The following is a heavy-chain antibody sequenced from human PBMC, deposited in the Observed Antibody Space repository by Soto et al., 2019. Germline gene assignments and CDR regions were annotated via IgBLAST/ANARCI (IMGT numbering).Heavy chain of an antibody. Sequence: GGSLRLSCASSGFTVSSNYMISVRQATGKGLEWVSVIYSGGSTYYADSVKGRFTISRHNSKNTLYLQMNSLRAEDTAVYYCARALFSQYGDYGGVGAFDIWGQGTMVTVSS. CDR2: IYSGGST. V-gene: IGHV3-53*04. CDR3: ARALFSQYGDYGGVGAFDI. J-gene: IGHJ3*02. D-gene: IGHD4-17*01. CDR1: GFTVSSNY.